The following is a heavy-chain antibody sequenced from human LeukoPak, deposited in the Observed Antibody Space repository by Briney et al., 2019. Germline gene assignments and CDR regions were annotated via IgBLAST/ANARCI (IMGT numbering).Heavy chain of an antibody. CDR2: ISSSSITI. CDR3: ARDRGYCRGTTCYAYYLDV. CDR1: GFAFSSHS. J-gene: IGHJ6*03. D-gene: IGHD2-2*01. Sequence: GGSLRLSCAASGFAFSSHSMNWVRQAPGKGLEWVSYISSSSITIYYADSVKGRITISRDNAKNSLYLQMNSLRAEDTAVYYCARDRGYCRGTTCYAYYLDVWGTGTTVTVSS. V-gene: IGHV3-48*04.